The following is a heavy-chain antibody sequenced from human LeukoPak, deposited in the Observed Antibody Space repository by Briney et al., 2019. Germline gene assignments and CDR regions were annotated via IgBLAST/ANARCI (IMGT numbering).Heavy chain of an antibody. CDR3: AKASAMIVVVSKHFDY. V-gene: IGHV3-23*01. J-gene: IGHJ4*02. CDR1: GFTFSSYA. D-gene: IGHD3-22*01. CDR2: ISGSGGST. Sequence: GGSLRLSCAASGFTFSSYAMSWVRQAPGKGLEWVSAISGSGGSTYYADSVRGRFTISRDNSKNTLYLQMNSLRAEDTTVYYCAKASAMIVVVSKHFDYWGQGTLVTVSS.